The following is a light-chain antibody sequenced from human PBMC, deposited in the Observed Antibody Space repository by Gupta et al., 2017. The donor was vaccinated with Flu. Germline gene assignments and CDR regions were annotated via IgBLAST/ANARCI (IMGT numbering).Light chain of an antibody. CDR3: NSRDSTDNHQAV. CDR1: SLRNSY. CDR2: AKN. J-gene: IGLJ2*01. Sequence: SSELTRDSAVSVALGQTVRITCQGDSLRNSYASCYQQKPAQAHVLVIDAKNIRPSAIPDRFSGSSSGHRAKLTLTGAQAEDEDDDYCNSRDSTDNHQAVFGGGTKLTVL. V-gene: IGLV3-19*01.